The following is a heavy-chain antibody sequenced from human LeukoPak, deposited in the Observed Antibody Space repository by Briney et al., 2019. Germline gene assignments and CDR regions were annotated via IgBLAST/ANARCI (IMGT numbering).Heavy chain of an antibody. V-gene: IGHV3-15*01. Sequence: GGSLRLPCAASGFTFSNAWMSWVRQAPGKGLEWVGRIKSKTDGGTTDYAAPVKGRFTVSRDDSKNTLYLQMNSLKTEDTAVYYCTTDQGRPDAFDIWGQGTMVTVSS. CDR3: TTDQGRPDAFDI. CDR2: IKSKTDGGTT. CDR1: GFTFSNAW. D-gene: IGHD1-26*01. J-gene: IGHJ3*02.